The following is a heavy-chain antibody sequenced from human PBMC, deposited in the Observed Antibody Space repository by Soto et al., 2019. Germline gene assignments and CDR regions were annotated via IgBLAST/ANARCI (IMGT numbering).Heavy chain of an antibody. J-gene: IGHJ4*02. Sequence: QVQLVQSGAEVKKPGASVKVSCKASGYTFTSYGISWVRQAPGQGLEWMGWISAYNGNTNYAQKLQGRVTMTTDTAPSPDYMELRSLRSDETAVYYCARGHPYCSGGSCYFVYWGQGTLVTVCS. CDR3: ARGHPYCSGGSCYFVY. CDR1: GYTFTSYG. V-gene: IGHV1-18*01. D-gene: IGHD2-15*01. CDR2: ISAYNGNT.